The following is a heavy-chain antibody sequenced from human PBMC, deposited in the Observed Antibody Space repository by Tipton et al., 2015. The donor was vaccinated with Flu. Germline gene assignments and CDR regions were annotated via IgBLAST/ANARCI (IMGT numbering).Heavy chain of an antibody. V-gene: IGHV4-59*01. CDR3: ARRVVVVATTHDAFDL. CDR1: GGSINTFY. CDR2: SYYTGST. J-gene: IGHJ3*01. Sequence: TLSLTCTVSGGSINTFYWNWIRQPPGKGLEWIGYSYYTGSTNYNPSLKSRLSISLDTSTNQFSLTLTSVTPADTAMYFCARRVVVVATTHDAFDLWGQGTMVTVSS. D-gene: IGHD2-15*01.